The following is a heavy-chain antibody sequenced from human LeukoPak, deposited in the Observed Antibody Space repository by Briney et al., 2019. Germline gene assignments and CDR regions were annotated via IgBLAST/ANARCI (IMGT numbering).Heavy chain of an antibody. Sequence: GGSLRLSCAASGFIFSSYVMHWVRQAPGKGLEWVANIKQDGSEKYYVDSVKGRFTISRDNAKNSLYLQMNSLRAEDTAVYYCAREPITIFGVVTANNWFDPWGQGTLVTVSS. CDR2: IKQDGSEK. CDR1: GFIFSSYV. J-gene: IGHJ5*02. V-gene: IGHV3-7*01. D-gene: IGHD3-3*01. CDR3: AREPITIFGVVTANNWFDP.